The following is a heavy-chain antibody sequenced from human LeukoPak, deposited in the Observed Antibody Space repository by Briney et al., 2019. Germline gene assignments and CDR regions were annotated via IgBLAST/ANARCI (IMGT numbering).Heavy chain of an antibody. V-gene: IGHV3-7*01. J-gene: IGHJ4*02. Sequence: GGSLSLSCAASGFTFTNYWMSWVRQAPGKGLELVANIKQDRSEKYYVDSVKGRFTISRDNAKNSLYLQMNSLRAEDTAVYYCARLREIPVFGVVTKSTSYFDYWGQGTLVTVSS. CDR3: ARLREIPVFGVVTKSTSYFDY. D-gene: IGHD3-3*01. CDR1: GFTFTNYW. CDR2: IKQDRSEK.